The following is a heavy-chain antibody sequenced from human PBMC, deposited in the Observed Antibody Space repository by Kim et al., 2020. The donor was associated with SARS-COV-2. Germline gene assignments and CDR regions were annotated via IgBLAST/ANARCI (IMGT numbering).Heavy chain of an antibody. V-gene: IGHV1-69*13. D-gene: IGHD3-9*01. CDR2: IIPIFGTA. Sequence: SVKVSCKASGGTFSSYAISWVRQAPGQGLEWMGGIIPIFGTANYAQKFKGRVTITADESTSTAYMELSSLRSEDTAVYYCARDGPYYDILTGYYKEYYYYGMDVWGQGTTVTVSS. J-gene: IGHJ6*02. CDR1: GGTFSSYA. CDR3: ARDGPYYDILTGYYKEYYYYGMDV.